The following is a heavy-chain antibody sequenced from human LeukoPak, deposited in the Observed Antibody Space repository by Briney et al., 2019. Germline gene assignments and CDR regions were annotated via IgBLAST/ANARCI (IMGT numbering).Heavy chain of an antibody. D-gene: IGHD3-16*01. Sequence: SGTLSLTCGASGGSVNSASLWTWVRQPPGKGLEWIGEVNLQGFTNYNPSLMGRVAISVGTSENPISLQLTSVTAADTAVYYSVKECGAYRHLDYSGQGTLVTVSS. V-gene: IGHV4-4*02. CDR3: VKECGAYRHLDY. CDR2: VNLQGFT. J-gene: IGHJ4*02. CDR1: GGSVNSASL.